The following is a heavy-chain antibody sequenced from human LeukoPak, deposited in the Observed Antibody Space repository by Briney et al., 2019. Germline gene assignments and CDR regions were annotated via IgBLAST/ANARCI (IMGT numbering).Heavy chain of an antibody. J-gene: IGHJ4*02. CDR1: GGSISSSSSY. V-gene: IGHV4-39*01. CDR3: ARHRSGWLQSSFDY. CDR2: IYYSGSS. Sequence: SETLSLTCSVSGGSISSSSSYWGWIRQPPGEGLEWIGSIYYSGSSFDNPALKSRVTISVDTSKNQFSLKLSSVTAADTAVYYCARHRSGWLQSSFDYWGQGTLVTVSS. D-gene: IGHD5-24*01.